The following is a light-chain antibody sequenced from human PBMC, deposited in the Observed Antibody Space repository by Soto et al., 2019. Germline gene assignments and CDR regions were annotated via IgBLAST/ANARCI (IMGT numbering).Light chain of an antibody. Sequence: EIVFTQSPGTLSLSPGERATLSCRASQSVSSNFAWYQQKPGQAPRLLIYDASTRATGIPARFSGSGSGTEFTLTISSLQSEDFAVYYCQQYKKWPRTFGHGTKVDIK. J-gene: IGKJ1*01. CDR1: QSVSSN. CDR3: QQYKKWPRT. V-gene: IGKV3-15*01. CDR2: DAS.